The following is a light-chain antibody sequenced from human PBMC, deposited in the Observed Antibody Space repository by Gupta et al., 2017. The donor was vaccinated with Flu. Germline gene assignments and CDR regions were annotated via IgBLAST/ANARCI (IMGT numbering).Light chain of an antibody. Sequence: DVVMTQSPLSLPVTLGQPASISCRSSQSLVYSDGNTYLNWFQQRPGQSPRRLIYKVSNRDSGVPDRFSGSGSGTDFTLKISRGEAEGVGVYYCRQGTHWPPWTFGQGTKVEIK. CDR3: RQGTHWPPWT. CDR1: QSLVYSDGNTY. J-gene: IGKJ1*01. V-gene: IGKV2-30*01. CDR2: KVS.